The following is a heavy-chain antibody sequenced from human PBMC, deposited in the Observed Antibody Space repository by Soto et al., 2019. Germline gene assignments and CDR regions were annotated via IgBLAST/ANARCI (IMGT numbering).Heavy chain of an antibody. CDR2: IYYSGST. D-gene: IGHD3-3*01. Sequence: SETLSLTCTVSGGSISSYYWSWIRQPPGKGLEWIGYIYYSGSTNYNPSLKSRVTISVDTSKNQFSLKLSSVTAADTAVYYCARSYDFWSGYKNWFDPWGQGTLVTVSS. CDR1: GGSISSYY. J-gene: IGHJ5*02. V-gene: IGHV4-59*01. CDR3: ARSYDFWSGYKNWFDP.